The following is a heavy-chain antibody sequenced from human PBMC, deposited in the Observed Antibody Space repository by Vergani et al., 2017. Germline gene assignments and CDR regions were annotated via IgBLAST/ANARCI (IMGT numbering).Heavy chain of an antibody. Sequence: EVQLVESGGGLVQPGGSLRLSCSASGFTFSSYAMHWVRQAPGKGLEYVSAISSNGGSTYYADSVKGRFTISRDNSNNTLYLQMSSLRAEDTAVYYCVKVDCSGGSCQGGEWGQGTLLTVSS. D-gene: IGHD2-15*01. CDR2: ISSNGGST. CDR1: GFTFSSYA. J-gene: IGHJ4*02. CDR3: VKVDCSGGSCQGGE. V-gene: IGHV3-64D*06.